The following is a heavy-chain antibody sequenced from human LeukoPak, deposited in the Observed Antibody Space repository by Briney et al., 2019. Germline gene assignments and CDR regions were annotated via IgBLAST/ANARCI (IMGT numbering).Heavy chain of an antibody. J-gene: IGHJ1*01. CDR2: IKSDGST. CDR3: ARAPSEIGGYYPEYFRH. CDR1: GFTSSSYW. D-gene: IGHD3-22*01. V-gene: IGHV3-74*01. Sequence: PGGSLRLSCVASGFTSSSYWMHRVRQAPGKGLVWVSRIKSDGSTNYADSVKGRFTISRDNAKNTVSLQMNSLRAEDTGVYFCARAPSEIGGYYPEYFRHWGQGTLVTVSS.